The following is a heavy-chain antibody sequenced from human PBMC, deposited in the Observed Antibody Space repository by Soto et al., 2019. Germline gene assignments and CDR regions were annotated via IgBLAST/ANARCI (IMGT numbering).Heavy chain of an antibody. D-gene: IGHD2-15*01. CDR1: GFTFGDSY. V-gene: IGHV3-11*06. CDR2: ISPGSRYP. Sequence: GGSLRLSCAGSGFTFGDSYMSWIRQAPGKGLEWLSYISPGSRYPAYANSVKGRFTISRDNAKRSLYLQMMSLTDEDTAIYYCGRGGGGGLFDPWGQGTMVTVSS. J-gene: IGHJ5*02. CDR3: GRGGGGGLFDP.